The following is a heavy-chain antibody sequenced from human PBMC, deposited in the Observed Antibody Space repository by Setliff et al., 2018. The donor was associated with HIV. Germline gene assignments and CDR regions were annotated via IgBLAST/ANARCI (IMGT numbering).Heavy chain of an antibody. D-gene: IGHD2-15*01. CDR2: SHNNGNT. J-gene: IGHJ5*01. CDR1: GGSISSGGYY. Sequence: ETLSLTCTVSGGSISSGGYYWSWIRQHPGEGLEWIGYSHNNGNTHYNPSLKSRVTISVDTSKNHVSLRLNSVTAADTAVYYCARQGSWLDSWGQGTLVTV. V-gene: IGHV4-61*03. CDR3: ARQGSWLDS.